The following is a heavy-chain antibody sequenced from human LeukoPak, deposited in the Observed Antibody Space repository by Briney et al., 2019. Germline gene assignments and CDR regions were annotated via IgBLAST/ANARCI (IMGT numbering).Heavy chain of an antibody. V-gene: IGHV4-30-2*01. Sequence: SETLSLTCAVSGGSISGGGYSWSWIRQPPGKGLEWIGYIYHSGSTYYNPSLKSRVTISVDRSKNQFSLKLSSVTAADTAVYYCARGDYYDSSGYYPLDYWGQGTLVTVSS. D-gene: IGHD3-22*01. J-gene: IGHJ4*02. CDR2: IYHSGST. CDR3: ARGDYYDSSGYYPLDY. CDR1: GGSISGGGYS.